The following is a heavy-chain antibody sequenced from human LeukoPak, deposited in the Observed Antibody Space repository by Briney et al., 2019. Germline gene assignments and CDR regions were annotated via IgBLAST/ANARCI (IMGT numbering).Heavy chain of an antibody. Sequence: ASVRVSCKASGYTFTGYYMHWVRQAPGQGLEWMGRINPNSGGTNYAQKFQGRVTMTRDTSTSTVYKELSSLRSEDTAVYYCARDSDTAMVIFYWGQGTLVTVSS. CDR2: INPNSGGT. V-gene: IGHV1-2*06. CDR1: GYTFTGYY. J-gene: IGHJ4*02. D-gene: IGHD5-18*01. CDR3: ARDSDTAMVIFY.